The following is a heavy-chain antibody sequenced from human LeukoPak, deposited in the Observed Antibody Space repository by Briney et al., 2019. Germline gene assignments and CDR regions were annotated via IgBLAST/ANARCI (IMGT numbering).Heavy chain of an antibody. CDR2: INPNTGDT. CDR3: AGDRGGTYYPPDY. CDR1: GYIFTAYY. J-gene: IGHJ4*02. V-gene: IGHV1-2*02. Sequence: ASVKVSCKASGYIFTAYYIHWVRQAPGQGLEWMGCINPNTGDTKFALNFEGRVTMTRDTSVSTAYMELSRLTSDDTAVYFWAGDRGGTYYPPDYWGQGTLVTVSS. D-gene: IGHD1-26*01.